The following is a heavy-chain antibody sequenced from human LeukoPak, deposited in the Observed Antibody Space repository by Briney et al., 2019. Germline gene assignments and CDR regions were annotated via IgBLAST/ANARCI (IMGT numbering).Heavy chain of an antibody. J-gene: IGHJ6*03. CDR1: GFTFSDYY. V-gene: IGHV3-23*01. Sequence: GGSLRLSCAASGFTFSDYYMSWIRQAPGKGLEWVSAISGSGGSTYYADSVKGRFTISRDNSKNTLYLQMNSLRAEDTAVYYCAKDKLDFWSGYPQGVYYYYYYMDVWGKGTTVTVSS. CDR2: ISGSGGST. CDR3: AKDKLDFWSGYPQGVYYYYYYMDV. D-gene: IGHD3-3*01.